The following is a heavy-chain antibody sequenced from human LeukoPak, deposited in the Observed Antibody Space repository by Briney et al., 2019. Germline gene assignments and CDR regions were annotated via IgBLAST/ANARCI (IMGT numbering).Heavy chain of an antibody. V-gene: IGHV3-74*01. CDR3: GSLTVVARDH. D-gene: IGHD3-22*01. Sequence: GGALRLSCAASGFSFSTHRMHWVRQAPGKGLVCVAQINSDGSRTSYADSVKGRFTISSDNAKKTLYLEMISLRAEDTAVYYCGSLTVVARDHWGQGTLVTVSS. J-gene: IGHJ4*02. CDR1: GFSFSTHR. CDR2: INSDGSRT.